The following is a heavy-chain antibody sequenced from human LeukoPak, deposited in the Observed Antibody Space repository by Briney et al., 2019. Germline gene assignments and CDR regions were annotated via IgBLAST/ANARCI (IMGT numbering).Heavy chain of an antibody. V-gene: IGHV4-39*07. CDR3: ARASPHYYDSSGYHNWFDP. J-gene: IGHJ5*02. CDR1: GSISSSNYY. D-gene: IGHD3-22*01. CDR2: IYYSGST. Sequence: MPSETLSLTCTVSGSISSSNYYWGWIRQPPGKGLEWIGSIYYSGSTHYNPSLKSRVNISVDTSKNQFSLKLSSVTAADTAVYYCARASPHYYDSSGYHNWFDPWGQGILVTVSS.